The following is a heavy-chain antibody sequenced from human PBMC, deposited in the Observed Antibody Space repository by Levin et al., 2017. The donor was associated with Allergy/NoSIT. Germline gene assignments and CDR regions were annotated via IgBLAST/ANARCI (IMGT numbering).Heavy chain of an antibody. D-gene: IGHD1-1*01. J-gene: IGHJ4*02. CDR2: ISDDGSSE. CDR1: GFTFSNYA. V-gene: IGHV3-30-3*01. Sequence: LSLTCAASGFTFSNYAMHWVRQAPGKGLEWVGVISDDGSSEFYIDSVKGRFTISRDNSKDRLYLQMDSLRAEDTALYYCVREIAEEGTWGQGTLVIVSS. CDR3: VREIAEEGT.